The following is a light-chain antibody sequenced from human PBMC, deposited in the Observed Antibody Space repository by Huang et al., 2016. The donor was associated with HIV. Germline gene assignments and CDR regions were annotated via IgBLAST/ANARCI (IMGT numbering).Light chain of an antibody. CDR2: EVS. CDR3: MQSGHLPFA. J-gene: IGKJ3*01. V-gene: IGKV2D-29*01. CDR1: QSLLQSDGKTF. Sequence: DIMLTQTPLSLSVTPGQPASISCKSSQSLLQSDGKTFLYWFLQRPGLPPQLLIYEVSNRFSGVPDRFSVSGSATDFTLTISRVEAEDVGVYYCMQSGHLPFAFGPGTKVD.